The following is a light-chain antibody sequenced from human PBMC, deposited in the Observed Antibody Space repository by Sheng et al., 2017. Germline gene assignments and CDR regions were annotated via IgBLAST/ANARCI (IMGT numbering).Light chain of an antibody. Sequence: AIRMTQSPSSFSASTGDRVTITCRASQGISSYLAWYQQKPGKAPKLLIYSASTLHSGVPSRFTGSGSGTEFTLTITYLLPEDFATYYCQQLHTSPTFGQGTRLDI. CDR2: SAS. CDR3: QQLHTSPT. J-gene: IGKJ5*01. V-gene: IGKV1-8*01. CDR1: QGISSY.